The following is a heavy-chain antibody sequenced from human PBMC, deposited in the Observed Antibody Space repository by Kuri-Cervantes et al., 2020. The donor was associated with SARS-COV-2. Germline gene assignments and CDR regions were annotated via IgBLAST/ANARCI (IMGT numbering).Heavy chain of an antibody. D-gene: IGHD3-3*02. Sequence: SVKVSCKASGGTFSSYASSWVRQAPGQGLEWMGGIIPIFGTANYAQKFKGRVTITADESTSTAYMELSSLRSEDTAVYYCARGGWHLGISDYYYYYMDVWGKGTTVTVSS. V-gene: IGHV1-69*13. CDR3: ARGGWHLGISDYYYYYMDV. J-gene: IGHJ6*03. CDR2: IIPIFGTA. CDR1: GGTFSSYA.